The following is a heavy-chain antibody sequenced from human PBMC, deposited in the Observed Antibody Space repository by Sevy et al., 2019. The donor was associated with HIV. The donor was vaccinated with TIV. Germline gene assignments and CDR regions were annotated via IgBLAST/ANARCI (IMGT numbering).Heavy chain of an antibody. CDR2: INPNSGGT. J-gene: IGHJ3*02. CDR1: GYTFTDYF. Sequence: ASVKVSCKASGYTFTDYFMHWVRQAPGQGLEWMGWINPNSGGTNYAQRFRGRVTMTRDTSIGTAYMELSRLRSDETAVDYCASLSGYYYDSSRYYNTDAFDIWGQGTMVTVSS. D-gene: IGHD3-22*01. CDR3: ASLSGYYYDSSRYYNTDAFDI. V-gene: IGHV1-2*02.